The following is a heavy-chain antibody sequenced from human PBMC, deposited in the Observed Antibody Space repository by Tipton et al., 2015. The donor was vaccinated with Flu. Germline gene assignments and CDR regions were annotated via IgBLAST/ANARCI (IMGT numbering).Heavy chain of an antibody. CDR1: GFAFSNAR. V-gene: IGHV3-15*01. CDR2: IKSKTDSGTR. Sequence: SLRLSCAASGFAFSNARMSWVRQAPGKGLEWVGRIKSKTDSGTRDFAAPVKGRFTISRDDSKNTLYLQMNSLKTEDTAVYYCTAGVGATDHDYWGQGTLVTVSS. CDR3: TAGVGATDHDY. J-gene: IGHJ4*02. D-gene: IGHD1-26*01.